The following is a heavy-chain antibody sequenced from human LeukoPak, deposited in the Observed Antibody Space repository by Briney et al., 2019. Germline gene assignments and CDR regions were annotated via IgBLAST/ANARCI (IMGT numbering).Heavy chain of an antibody. CDR3: AKGREWLFSYFDF. D-gene: IGHD3-10*01. J-gene: IGHJ4*02. CDR2: INNDGRST. CDR1: GFTFSNYA. V-gene: IGHV3-23*01. Sequence: GGSLRLSCAASGFTFSNYAMSWVRQAAGKGLEWVAAINNDGRSTYYADSVKGRCTISRDNAKNTLYLQMNSLRADDSAVYFCAKGREWLFSYFDFWGQGTLVTASS.